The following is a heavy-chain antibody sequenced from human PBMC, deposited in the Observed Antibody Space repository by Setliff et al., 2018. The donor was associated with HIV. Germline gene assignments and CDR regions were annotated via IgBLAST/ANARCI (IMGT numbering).Heavy chain of an antibody. CDR2: VNAVGRT. V-gene: IGHV3-23*01. CDR1: GFTFSSFA. Sequence: PGGSLRLSCAASGFTFSSFAMTWVRQAPGKGLEWVSAVNAVGRTYYADSLKGRFTISRDNSKNTLYLQVNSLRAEDTAVYYCARCGFIAVAGTHYYYYMDVWGKGTTVTVSS. J-gene: IGHJ6*03. CDR3: ARCGFIAVAGTHYYYYMDV. D-gene: IGHD6-19*01.